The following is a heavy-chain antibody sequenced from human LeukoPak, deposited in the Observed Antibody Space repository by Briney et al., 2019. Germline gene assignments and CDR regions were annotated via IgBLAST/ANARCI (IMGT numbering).Heavy chain of an antibody. J-gene: IGHJ4*02. Sequence: GGSLRLSCTASGFTFGDYVMSWVRQAPGKGLEWVSFIYSGGSTQYSDSVKGRFTISRDNSKNTLYLQMNSLRPEDSAVHYCAKDGRGSGYFPDYWGQGTLVAVSS. V-gene: IGHV3-66*02. CDR1: GFTFGDYV. CDR3: AKDGRGSGYFPDY. D-gene: IGHD3-22*01. CDR2: IYSGGST.